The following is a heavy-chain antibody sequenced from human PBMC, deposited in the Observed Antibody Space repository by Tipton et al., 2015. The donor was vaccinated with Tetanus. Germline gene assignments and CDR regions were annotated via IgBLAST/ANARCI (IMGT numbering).Heavy chain of an antibody. V-gene: IGHV3-7*01. CDR3: ARDSKGTKTYYDFWSGYFCGMDV. CDR2: IKQDGSEK. Sequence: SLRLSCAASGFTFSSYWMSWVRQAPGKGLEWVANIKQDGSEKYYVDSVKGRFTISRDNAKNSLYLQMNSLRAEDTAVYYCARDSKGTKTYYDFWSGYFCGMDVWGQGTTVTVSS. J-gene: IGHJ6*02. D-gene: IGHD3-3*01. CDR1: GFTFSSYW.